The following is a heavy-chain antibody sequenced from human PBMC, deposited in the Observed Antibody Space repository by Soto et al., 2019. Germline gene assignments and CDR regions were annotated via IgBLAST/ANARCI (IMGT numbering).Heavy chain of an antibody. D-gene: IGHD6-19*01. J-gene: IGHJ4*02. Sequence: GSLRLSCVASGFTFSNYAMSWVRQAPGKGLEWISAISNSGGSTFYIDSVKGRFTISRDNSKNTLFLQMNSLSGDDTALYYCAKDYPGPIAVAGTHYFDYWGQGILGTVAS. CDR2: ISNSGGST. V-gene: IGHV3-23*01. CDR1: GFTFSNYA. CDR3: AKDYPGPIAVAGTHYFDY.